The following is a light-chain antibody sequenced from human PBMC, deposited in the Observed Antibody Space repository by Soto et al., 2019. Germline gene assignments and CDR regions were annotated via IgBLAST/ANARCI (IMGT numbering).Light chain of an antibody. CDR3: QQYDILPIT. Sequence: EIQMTQSPSPLSASVGDRVTITCRASQTINSWLAWYQQKPGKAPKLLIYAASSLQSGVPSRFSGSGSGTHCTFTISSLQTEDIGTYYCQQYDILPITLGRGTRLEIK. V-gene: IGKV1-5*01. J-gene: IGKJ5*01. CDR1: QTINSW. CDR2: AAS.